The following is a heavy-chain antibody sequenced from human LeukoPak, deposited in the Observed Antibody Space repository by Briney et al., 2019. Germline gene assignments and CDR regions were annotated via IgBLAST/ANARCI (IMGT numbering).Heavy chain of an antibody. CDR3: ARGPTRDGYNIFDW. D-gene: IGHD5-24*01. CDR2: ITSSSSYA. V-gene: IGHV3-11*05. CDR1: GFTFSDHY. Sequence: TPGGSLRLSCAASGFTFSDHYMTWIRQAPGKGLEWVSYITSSSSYANYADSLKGRFTISRDNAKNSLYLQMNSLRVEDTAVYYCARGPTRDGYNIFDWWGQGTLVTVSS. J-gene: IGHJ4*02.